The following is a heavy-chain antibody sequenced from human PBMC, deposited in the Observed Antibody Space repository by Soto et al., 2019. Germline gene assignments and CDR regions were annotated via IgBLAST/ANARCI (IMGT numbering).Heavy chain of an antibody. V-gene: IGHV1-18*01. CDR1: GYTFITYG. CDR2: ISTYNGNT. Sequence: QVQLVQSGAEVKKPVASVKVSCKASGYTFITYGVSWVRQAPGQGLDWLGWISTYNGNTRYAERVQGRVTMTTDTTTNSAYMELRNLRTDDTAVYYCARGPTDYYDNSANYFLDYWGQGTLVTVSS. J-gene: IGHJ4*02. D-gene: IGHD3-22*01. CDR3: ARGPTDYYDNSANYFLDY.